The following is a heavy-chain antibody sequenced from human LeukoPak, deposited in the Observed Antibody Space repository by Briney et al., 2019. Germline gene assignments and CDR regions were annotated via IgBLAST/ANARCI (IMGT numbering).Heavy chain of an antibody. CDR2: IYYSGST. CDR3: ARKVRSSLYNWFDP. D-gene: IGHD6-6*01. V-gene: IGHV4-59*08. J-gene: IGHJ5*02. Sequence: SETLSLTCTVSGASISSYYWNWIRQPPGKTLEWIGSIYYSGSTSYNPSLKSRVTISVDTSKNQFSLNLNSVTAADTAVYYCARKVRSSLYNWFDPWGQGTLVTVSS. CDR1: GASISSYY.